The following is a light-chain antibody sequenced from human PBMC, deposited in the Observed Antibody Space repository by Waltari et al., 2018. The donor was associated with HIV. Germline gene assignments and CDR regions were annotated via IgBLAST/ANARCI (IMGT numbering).Light chain of an antibody. CDR1: SGSIASNF. J-gene: IGLJ2*01. CDR2: EDK. Sequence: NFMLTQAHSVSESPVKTVTISCTRSSGSIASNFVQWYQQRPGSAPTIVIYEDKERPSGVPDRFSGSIDSSSNSASLTISGLKTEDEADYYCQSYDSSNHVVFGGGTKLTVL. V-gene: IGLV6-57*03. CDR3: QSYDSSNHVV.